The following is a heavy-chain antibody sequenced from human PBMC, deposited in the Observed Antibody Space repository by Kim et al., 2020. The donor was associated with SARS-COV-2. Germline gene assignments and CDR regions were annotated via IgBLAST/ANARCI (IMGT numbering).Heavy chain of an antibody. V-gene: IGHV3-66*01. CDR3: ARAYDILTGYLDAFDI. J-gene: IGHJ3*02. Sequence: DSGKGRFTISRENSKHTLYLQMNSLRAEDTAVYYCARAYDILTGYLDAFDIWGQGTMVTVSS. D-gene: IGHD3-9*01.